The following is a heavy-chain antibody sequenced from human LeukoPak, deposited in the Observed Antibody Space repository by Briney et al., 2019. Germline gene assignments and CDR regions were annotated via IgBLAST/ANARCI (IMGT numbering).Heavy chain of an antibody. CDR3: AKDLGCSSTSCYFQH. Sequence: GGSLRLSCAASGFTFSSYAMSWVRQAPGKGLEWVSAISGSGGSTYHADSVKGRFTISRDNSKNTLYLQMNSLRAEDTAVYYCAKDLGCSSTSCYFQHWGQGTLVTVSS. J-gene: IGHJ1*01. CDR2: ISGSGGST. V-gene: IGHV3-23*01. D-gene: IGHD2-2*01. CDR1: GFTFSSYA.